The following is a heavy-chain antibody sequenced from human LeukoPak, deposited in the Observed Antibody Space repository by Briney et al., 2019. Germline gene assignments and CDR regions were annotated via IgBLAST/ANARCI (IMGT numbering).Heavy chain of an antibody. CDR3: AKSVGYGLIDY. J-gene: IGHJ4*02. Sequence: SETLSLTCTVSGGSISNYYWSWIRQPPGKGLEWIGYIYYTGNTYYNASLQSRVTISIDTSKNQFSLRLNSVTAADTAMYYCAKSVGYGLIDYWGQGTLVTVSS. V-gene: IGHV4-59*04. CDR2: IYYTGNT. D-gene: IGHD5-12*01. CDR1: GGSISNYY.